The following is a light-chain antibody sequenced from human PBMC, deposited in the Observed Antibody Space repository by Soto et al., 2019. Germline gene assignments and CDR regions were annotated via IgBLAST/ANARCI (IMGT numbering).Light chain of an antibody. CDR2: GAS. V-gene: IGKV3-20*01. Sequence: EIVLTQSPGTLSLSPGERATLSCRASQSVSSSYLAWYQQKAGQAPRLLIYGASSRATGIPDRFSGSGSGTDFTLTISRLEPEDFAVYYCQQYGSSPQYTFGQGTNLEIK. CDR1: QSVSSSY. CDR3: QQYGSSPQYT. J-gene: IGKJ2*01.